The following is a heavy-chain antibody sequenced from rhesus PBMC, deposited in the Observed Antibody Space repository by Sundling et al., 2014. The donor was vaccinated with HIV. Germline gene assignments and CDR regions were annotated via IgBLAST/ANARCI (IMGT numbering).Heavy chain of an antibody. CDR2: IFSYGSN. CDR1: GDSISSGYG. J-gene: IGHJ6*01. D-gene: IGHD5-12*01. CDR3: ARDGNVDTATVMSYYYSGSNTYYSLDS. Sequence: QVQLQESGPGLVKPSETLSLTCAVSGDSISSGYGWSWIRQPPGKGLEWIGSIFSYGSNYINPSLKSRVTLSLDTSKNQVSLKLTSVRAADTAVYYCARDGNVDTATVMSYYYSGSNTYYSLDSWGQGSSSPSPQ. V-gene: IGHV4-127*01.